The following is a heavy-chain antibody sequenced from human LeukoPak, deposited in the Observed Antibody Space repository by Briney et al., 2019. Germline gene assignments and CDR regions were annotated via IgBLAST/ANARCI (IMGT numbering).Heavy chain of an antibody. Sequence: GGSLRLSCAASGFTFSSYAMSWVRQAPGKGLEWVSAISGSGGSPYYADSVKGRFTISRDNSRNTLYLQMNSLRAEDTAVHYCAKGGSFYYDTSGYLYWGQGTLVTVSS. V-gene: IGHV3-23*01. D-gene: IGHD3-22*01. J-gene: IGHJ4*02. CDR2: ISGSGGSP. CDR3: AKGGSFYYDTSGYLY. CDR1: GFTFSSYA.